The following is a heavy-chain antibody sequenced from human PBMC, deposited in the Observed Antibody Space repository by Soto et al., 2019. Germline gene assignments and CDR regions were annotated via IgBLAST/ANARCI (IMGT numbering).Heavy chain of an antibody. CDR3: ARVAYGDRRYYYYGMDV. Sequence: QVQLQESGPGLVKPSETLSLTCTVSGGSVSSGSYYWSWIRQPPGKGLEWIGYIYYSGSTNYNPSLKSRVTISVDPSKNQFSLKLSSVTAADTAVYYCARVAYGDRRYYYYGMDVWGQGTTVTVSS. V-gene: IGHV4-61*01. J-gene: IGHJ6*02. CDR2: IYYSGST. D-gene: IGHD4-17*01. CDR1: GGSVSSGSYY.